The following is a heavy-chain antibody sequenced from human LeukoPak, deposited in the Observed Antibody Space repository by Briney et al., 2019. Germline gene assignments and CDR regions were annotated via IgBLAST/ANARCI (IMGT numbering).Heavy chain of an antibody. CDR3: AKDKRVTMVRGVIIPYGMDV. Sequence: PGGSLRLSCAASGFTFSSDAMSWVRQAPGKGLEGVSAISGSGGSTYYADSVKGRFTISRDNSKNTLYLQMNSLRAEDTAVYYCAKDKRVTMVRGVIIPYGMDVWGKGTTVTVSS. CDR1: GFTFSSDA. CDR2: ISGSGGST. V-gene: IGHV3-23*01. D-gene: IGHD3-10*01. J-gene: IGHJ6*04.